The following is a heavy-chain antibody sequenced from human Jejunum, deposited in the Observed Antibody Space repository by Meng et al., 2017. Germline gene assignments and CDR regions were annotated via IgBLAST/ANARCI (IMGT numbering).Heavy chain of an antibody. CDR1: GGSVSSAGYQ. D-gene: IGHD1-26*01. Sequence: QVQLRGSGPGLVRPSGTLSLICSVSGGSVSSAGYQWSWIRQPPGKGLEWIGYASTNYNPSLKSRVTISVDTSKNQFSLRLTSVTAADTAVYYCARDHMGSLDYWGQGILVTVSS. CDR2: AST. CDR3: ARDHMGSLDY. V-gene: IGHV4-61*08. J-gene: IGHJ4*02.